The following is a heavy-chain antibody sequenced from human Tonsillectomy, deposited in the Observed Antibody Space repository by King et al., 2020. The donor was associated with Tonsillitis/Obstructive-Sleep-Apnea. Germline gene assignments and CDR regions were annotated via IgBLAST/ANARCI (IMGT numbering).Heavy chain of an antibody. D-gene: IGHD3-10*01. Sequence: QLVQSGAEVKKPGASVKISCKASGYTFTAYYIHWVRQAPGQGLEWMGWITPNSGGTNYAQKFQGRVTMTGDTSISTAYMELNRLTSDDTAVYYCARDPTRGAEYSGQGTLVTVSS. CDR1: GYTFTAYY. V-gene: IGHV1-2*02. J-gene: IGHJ4*02. CDR2: ITPNSGGT. CDR3: ARDPTRGAEY.